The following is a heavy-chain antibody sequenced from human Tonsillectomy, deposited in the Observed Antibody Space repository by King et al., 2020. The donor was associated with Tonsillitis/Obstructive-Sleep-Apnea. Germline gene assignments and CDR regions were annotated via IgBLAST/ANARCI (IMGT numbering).Heavy chain of an antibody. J-gene: IGHJ4*02. D-gene: IGHD6-13*01. CDR3: AGGVGVAAAARE. CDR2: ITSSSIYI. Sequence: VQLVESGGGLVKPGGSLRLSCAASGFTFSRFSMNWVRRAPGKGLEWVSSITSSSIYIYYADSVKGRFTISRDNAKNSLYLQMSSLRAEDTAVYYCAGGVGVAAAAREWGQGTLVTVSS. CDR1: GFTFSRFS. V-gene: IGHV3-21*01.